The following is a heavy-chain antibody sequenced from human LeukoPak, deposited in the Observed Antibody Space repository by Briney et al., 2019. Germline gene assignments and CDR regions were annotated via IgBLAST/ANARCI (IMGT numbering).Heavy chain of an antibody. Sequence: GGSLRLSCAASGFIFSSYAMSWVRQAPGKGLEWVSTISGSGGSTYYADSVKGRFTISRDNSKNTLYLQMNSLRAEDTAVYYCARYMILGFFFDYWGQGTLVTVSS. J-gene: IGHJ4*02. V-gene: IGHV3-23*01. CDR1: GFIFSSYA. D-gene: IGHD3/OR15-3a*01. CDR2: ISGSGGST. CDR3: ARYMILGFFFDY.